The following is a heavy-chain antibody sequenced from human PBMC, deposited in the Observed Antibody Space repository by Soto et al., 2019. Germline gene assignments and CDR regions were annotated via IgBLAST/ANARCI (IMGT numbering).Heavy chain of an antibody. CDR2: ISYSGST. CDR1: GGSISSSF. D-gene: IGHD5-12*01. Sequence: NPSETLSLTXSVSGGSISSSFWSWIRQPPGKELEWIGYISYSGSTTYNPSLKSRITLSVDTSKNQFSLRVASVTAADTAVYYCARDGRRVEMATINWFDPWGQGTLVTVSS. CDR3: ARDGRRVEMATINWFDP. V-gene: IGHV4-59*01. J-gene: IGHJ5*02.